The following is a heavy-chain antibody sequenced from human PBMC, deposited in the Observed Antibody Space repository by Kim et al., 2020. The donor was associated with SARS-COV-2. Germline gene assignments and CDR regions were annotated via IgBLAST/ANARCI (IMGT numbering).Heavy chain of an antibody. J-gene: IGHJ3*02. CDR3: ARGGRGVILDDAFDI. CDR2: IYHSGST. Sequence: SETLSLTCAVSGGSISSSNWWSWVRQPPGKGLEWIGEIYHSGSTNYNPSLKSRVTISVDKSKNQFSLKLSSVTAADTAVYYCARGGRGVILDDAFDIWGQGTMVTVSS. CDR1: GGSISSSNW. D-gene: IGHD3-10*01. V-gene: IGHV4-4*02.